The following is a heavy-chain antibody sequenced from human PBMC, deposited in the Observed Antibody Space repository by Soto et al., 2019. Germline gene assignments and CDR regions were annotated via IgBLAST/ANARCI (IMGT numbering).Heavy chain of an antibody. CDR2: IWYDGSNK. Sequence: QVQLVESGGGVVQPGRSLRLSCAASGFTFRSYGMQWVRQAPDKGLEWVAVIWYDGSNKYYADSLKGRFTISRDNSKNTLYLQMNSLRAEDTAVYYCARDQYGVYYFDYWGQGTLVTVSS. CDR3: ARDQYGVYYFDY. V-gene: IGHV3-33*01. J-gene: IGHJ4*02. D-gene: IGHD4-17*01. CDR1: GFTFRSYG.